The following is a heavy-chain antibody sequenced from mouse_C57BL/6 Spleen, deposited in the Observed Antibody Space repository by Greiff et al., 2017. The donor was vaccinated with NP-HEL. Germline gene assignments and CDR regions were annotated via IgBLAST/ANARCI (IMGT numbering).Heavy chain of an antibody. CDR1: GYAFSSSW. Sequence: QVQLQQSGPELVKPGASVKISCKASGYAFSSSWMNWVKQRPGKGLEWIGRIYPGDGDTNYNGKFKGKATLTADKSSSTAYMQLSSLTSEDSAVYFCARSGDDYEFAYWGQGTLVTVSA. D-gene: IGHD2-4*01. J-gene: IGHJ3*01. CDR2: IYPGDGDT. V-gene: IGHV1-82*01. CDR3: ARSGDDYEFAY.